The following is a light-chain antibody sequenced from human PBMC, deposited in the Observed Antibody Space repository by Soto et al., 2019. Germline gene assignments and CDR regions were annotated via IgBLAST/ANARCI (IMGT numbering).Light chain of an antibody. J-gene: IGKJ5*01. V-gene: IGKV3-15*01. CDR3: QQRHNWPIT. CDR1: QSVIID. CDR2: GAS. Sequence: EILMTQSPSSLSVFPVERSTLACMASQSVIIDLAWYHQTPGQAPRLLIYGASTRATGIPVRFSGSGSGTDFTLTISGLEPADLGVYYCQQRHNWPITIGQGTRLEI.